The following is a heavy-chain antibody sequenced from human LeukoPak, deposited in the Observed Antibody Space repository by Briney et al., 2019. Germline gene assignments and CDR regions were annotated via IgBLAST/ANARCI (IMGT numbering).Heavy chain of an antibody. J-gene: IGHJ4*02. CDR2: INKDGSEK. CDR3: ARDQPIVGATGDY. V-gene: IGHV3-7*01. D-gene: IGHD1-26*01. CDR1: GFTFSRYE. Sequence: GGSLRLSCAASGFTFSRYEMSWVRQAPGKGLEWVANINKDGSEKYYVDSVKGRFTISRDNAKNSLYLQMNSLRAEDTAVYYCARDQPIVGATGDYWGQGTLVTVSS.